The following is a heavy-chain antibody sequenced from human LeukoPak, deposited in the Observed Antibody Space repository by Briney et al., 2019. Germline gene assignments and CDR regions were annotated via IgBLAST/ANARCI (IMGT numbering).Heavy chain of an antibody. CDR3: ARTYYYDSGGYDT. Sequence: SETLSLTCTVSGGSISSYYWSWIRQPAGKGLEWIGRIYSSGSTNYNPSLKSRVTISVDTSKNLFSLNLSSVTAADTAVYYCARTYYYDSGGYDTWGQGTLVTVSS. CDR2: IYSSGST. V-gene: IGHV4-4*07. D-gene: IGHD3-22*01. J-gene: IGHJ5*02. CDR1: GGSISSYY.